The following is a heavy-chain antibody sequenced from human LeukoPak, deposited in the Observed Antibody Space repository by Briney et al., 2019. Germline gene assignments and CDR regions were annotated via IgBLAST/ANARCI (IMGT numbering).Heavy chain of an antibody. CDR3: ARAERWLQLNWFGP. D-gene: IGHD5-24*01. Sequence: SETLSLTCTVSGGSISSSSYYWGWIRQPPGKGLEWIGCIYYSGSTNYNPYLKSRVTISVDTSKNQFSLKLSSVTAADTAVYYCARAERWLQLNWFGPWGQGTLVTVSS. J-gene: IGHJ5*02. CDR2: IYYSGST. V-gene: IGHV4-39*07. CDR1: GGSISSSSYY.